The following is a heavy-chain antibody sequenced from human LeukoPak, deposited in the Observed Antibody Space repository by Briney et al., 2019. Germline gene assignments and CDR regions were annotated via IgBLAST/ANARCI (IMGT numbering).Heavy chain of an antibody. CDR2: IYYSGST. CDR1: GGSISSYY. Sequence: PSETLSLTCTVSGGSISSYYWSWIRQPPGKGLEWIGYIYYSGSTNYNPSLKSRVTISVDTSKNQFSLKLSSVTAADTAVYYCARDSSSGRFSHYYYGMDVWGQGTTVTVSS. D-gene: IGHD6-19*01. V-gene: IGHV4-59*01. CDR3: ARDSSSGRFSHYYYGMDV. J-gene: IGHJ6*02.